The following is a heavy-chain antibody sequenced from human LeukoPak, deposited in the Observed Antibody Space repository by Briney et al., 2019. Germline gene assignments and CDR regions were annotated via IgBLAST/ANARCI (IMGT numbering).Heavy chain of an antibody. CDR1: GFSFSGYG. Sequence: GGSLRLSCAASGFSFSGYGMHWVRQAPGKGLEWVAVISYDGSDKKYGDSVKGRFTISRDNSKNTLYLQMNSLRAEDTAVYYCARVSLFEGEYDYWGQGTLVTVSS. J-gene: IGHJ4*02. V-gene: IGHV3-30*03. D-gene: IGHD3-10*01. CDR3: ARVSLFEGEYDY. CDR2: ISYDGSDK.